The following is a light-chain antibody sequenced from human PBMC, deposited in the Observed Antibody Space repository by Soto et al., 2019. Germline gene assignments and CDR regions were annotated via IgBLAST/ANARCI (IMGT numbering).Light chain of an antibody. CDR2: GAS. CDR1: QSVSSN. Sequence: EIVMTQSPATLSVSPGERATLSCRASQSVSSNLAWYQQKPGQAPRLLIYGASTRATGIPDRFSGSGSGTEFTLTISILQSEDFAVYYCQQYNNWPPYTFGQGTKLEIK. CDR3: QQYNNWPPYT. V-gene: IGKV3-15*01. J-gene: IGKJ2*01.